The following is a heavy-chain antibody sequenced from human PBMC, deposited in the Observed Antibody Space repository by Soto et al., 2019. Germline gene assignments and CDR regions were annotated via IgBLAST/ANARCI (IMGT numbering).Heavy chain of an antibody. CDR3: ARPAYCASNPCYYYYGLEV. Sequence: PGESLKISCKGSGYTFTNSWIGWVRQMPGKGLEWMGIIYPGDSNIKYSPSFQGQVTISADMSTSTAYLQWSSLKASDTAMYYCARPAYCASNPCYYYYGLEVWGQGAPVTVS. V-gene: IGHV5-51*01. D-gene: IGHD2-2*01. CDR2: IYPGDSNI. J-gene: IGHJ6*02. CDR1: GYTFTNSW.